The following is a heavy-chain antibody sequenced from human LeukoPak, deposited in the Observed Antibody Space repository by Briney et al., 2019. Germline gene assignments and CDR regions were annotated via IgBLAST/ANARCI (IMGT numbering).Heavy chain of an antibody. Sequence: SGGSLILSCAASGFTFSSYAMGWVRQAPGKGLEWVSAISGSGYSTYYADSVKGRFTISRDNSKYTLYLQMSGLRAEDTAVYSCAKRGEYCSSPNCYLDSWGQRTLITVSS. CDR1: GFTFSSYA. V-gene: IGHV3-23*01. J-gene: IGHJ4*02. D-gene: IGHD2-2*01. CDR3: AKRGEYCSSPNCYLDS. CDR2: ISGSGYST.